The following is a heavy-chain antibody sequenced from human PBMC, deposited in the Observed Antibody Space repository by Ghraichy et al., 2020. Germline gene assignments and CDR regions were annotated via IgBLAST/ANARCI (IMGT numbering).Heavy chain of an antibody. CDR3: AKAPGSLVACYYYYGVDV. J-gene: IGHJ6*02. Sequence: GESLNISCAASGFTFNKYAMSWVRQAPGKGLEWVSSVSSSGGSTYYADSVKGRFSISRDNSKNTLYLQMNSLRAEDTAVYYCAKAPGSLVACYYYYGVDVWVRGTMVTVSS. CDR1: GFTFNKYA. V-gene: IGHV3-23*01. CDR2: VSSSGGST. D-gene: IGHD2-21*01.